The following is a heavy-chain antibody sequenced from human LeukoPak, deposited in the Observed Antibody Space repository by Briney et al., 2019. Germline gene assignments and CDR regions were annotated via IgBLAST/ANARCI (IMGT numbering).Heavy chain of an antibody. D-gene: IGHD3-9*01. Sequence: SETLSLTCTVSGGSISSGGYYWSWIRQHPGKGLEWIGSIYYSGSTYYNPSLKSRVTISVDTSKNQFSLKLSSVTAADTAVYYCASRLDDILTGYYYKGQYYYYGMDVWGQGTTVTVSS. CDR1: GGSISSGGYY. J-gene: IGHJ6*02. V-gene: IGHV4-39*01. CDR2: IYYSGST. CDR3: ASRLDDILTGYYYKGQYYYYGMDV.